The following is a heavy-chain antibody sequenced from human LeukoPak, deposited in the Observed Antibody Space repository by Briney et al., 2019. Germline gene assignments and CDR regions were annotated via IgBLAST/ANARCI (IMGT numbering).Heavy chain of an antibody. CDR1: GGSISGYY. CDR3: ATLDDSLVVGFDY. CDR2: VYTSGST. Sequence: SETLSLTCTVAGGSISGYYWSWIRQPAGKGLEWIGRVYTSGSTNYNPSLKSRVTMSIDTSKNQFSLNLSSVTAADTAVYYCATLDDSLVVGFDYWGQGTLVAVSS. J-gene: IGHJ4*02. D-gene: IGHD3-9*01. V-gene: IGHV4-4*07.